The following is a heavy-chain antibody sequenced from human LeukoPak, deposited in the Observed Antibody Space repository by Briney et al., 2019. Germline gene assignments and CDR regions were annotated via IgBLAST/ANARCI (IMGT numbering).Heavy chain of an antibody. CDR2: INSDGSST. Sequence: PGGSLRLSCAASGFTFSSYWRHWVRQAPGKGLVWVSRINSDGSSTSYADSVKGRFTISRDNANNTLYLQMNSLRAEDTAVYYCARGITMFRGVTHMDVWGKGTTVSISS. CDR1: GFTFSSYW. J-gene: IGHJ6*03. CDR3: ARGITMFRGVTHMDV. V-gene: IGHV3-74*01. D-gene: IGHD3-10*01.